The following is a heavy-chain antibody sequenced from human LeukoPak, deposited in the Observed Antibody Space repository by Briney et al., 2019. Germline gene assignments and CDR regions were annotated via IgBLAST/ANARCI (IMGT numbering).Heavy chain of an antibody. CDR3: ARGPDSRKAGY. CDR2: ISHDEGT. D-gene: IGHD1-14*01. J-gene: IGHJ4*02. V-gene: IGHV4-34*01. CDR1: GESFTDYH. Sequence: PSEXLSLTCDIYGESFTDYHFSWIRQPPGKGLEWIGEISHDEGTNYSPSLRSRVTISLDTSKNQFSLKLTSVTAADTAVYYCARGPDSRKAGYWGPGTLVTVSS.